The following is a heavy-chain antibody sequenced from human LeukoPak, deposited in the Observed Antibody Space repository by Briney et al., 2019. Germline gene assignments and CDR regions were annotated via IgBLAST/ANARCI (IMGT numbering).Heavy chain of an antibody. CDR2: FIPIFGTA. V-gene: IGHV1-69*01. D-gene: IGHD2-8*01. CDR3: ARSPPGLIYMDV. CDR1: GGTFSSYA. Sequence: SVKVSCKASGGTFSSYAISWVRQAPGQGFEWMGGFIPIFGTANYAQNFQGRVMITADESTSTAYMELSSLRSEDTAVYHCARSPPGLIYMDVWGKGTTVSVSS. J-gene: IGHJ6*03.